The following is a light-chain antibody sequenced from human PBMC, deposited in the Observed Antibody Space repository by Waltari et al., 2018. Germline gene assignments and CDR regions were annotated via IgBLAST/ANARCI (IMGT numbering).Light chain of an antibody. CDR3: AVWDDSLNGVV. CDR1: SSNIGSNT. J-gene: IGLJ2*01. V-gene: IGLV1-44*01. CDR2: TNN. Sequence: QSVLTQPPSASATPGPRVTISCSGSSSNIGSNTVTWYHQLPGTAPKLLIYTNNQRPLGVPDRFSGSKSGTSASLAISGLQSEDEADYYCAVWDDSLNGVVFGGGTKLTVL.